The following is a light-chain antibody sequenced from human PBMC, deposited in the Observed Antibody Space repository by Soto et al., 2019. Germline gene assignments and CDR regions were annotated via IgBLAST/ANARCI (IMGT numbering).Light chain of an antibody. J-gene: IGLJ1*01. CDR3: SSYTSTSTYV. V-gene: IGLV2-18*02. Sequence: QSVLTQPPSVSGSHGQSVTISCTGTSSDVGSSNGVSWYQQPPGTAPKLMIYDVSNRPSGVPDRFSGSKSGNTASLTISGLQAEDEADYYCSSYTSTSTYVFGTGTKVTVL. CDR2: DVS. CDR1: SSDVGSSNG.